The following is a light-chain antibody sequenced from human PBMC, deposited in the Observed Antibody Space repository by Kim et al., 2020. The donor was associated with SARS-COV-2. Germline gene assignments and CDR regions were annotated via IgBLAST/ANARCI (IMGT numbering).Light chain of an antibody. CDR2: DVS. Sequence: QSALTQPASVSGSLGQSITISCTGTSSDVGGYNYVSWYQQHPGKAPKLMIYDVSDRPSGVSNRFSGSKSGNTASLTISGLQAEDEADYYCSSYTSTYVIFGGGTQLTVL. CDR3: SSYTSTYVI. V-gene: IGLV2-14*03. CDR1: SSDVGGYNY. J-gene: IGLJ2*01.